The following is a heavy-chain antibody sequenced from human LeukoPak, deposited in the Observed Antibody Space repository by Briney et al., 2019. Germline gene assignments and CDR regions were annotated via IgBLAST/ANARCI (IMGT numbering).Heavy chain of an antibody. J-gene: IGHJ6*03. V-gene: IGHV4-59*11. D-gene: IGHD6-13*01. CDR1: GGSISSHY. CDR2: IYYSEST. CDR3: ARIIAAAVNYYYMDV. Sequence: PSETLSLTCTVSGGSISSHYWSWIRQPPGKGLEWIGYIYYSESTNYNPSLKSRVTISVDTSKNQFSLKLSSVTAADTAVYYCARIIAAAVNYYYMDVWGKGTTVTVSS.